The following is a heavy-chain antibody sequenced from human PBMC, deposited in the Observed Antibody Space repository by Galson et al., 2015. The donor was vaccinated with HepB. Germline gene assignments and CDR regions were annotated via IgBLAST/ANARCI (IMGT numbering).Heavy chain of an antibody. V-gene: IGHV1-69*13. CDR2: IIPIFGTA. J-gene: IGHJ4*02. CDR3: ARDRVDCSSTSCYAGDY. CDR1: GGTFSSYA. Sequence: SVKVSCKASGGTFSSYAISWVRQAPGQGLAWMGGIIPIFGTANYAQKFQGRVTITADESTSTAYMELSSLRSEDTAVYYCARDRVDCSSTSCYAGDYWGQGTLVTVSS. D-gene: IGHD2-2*01.